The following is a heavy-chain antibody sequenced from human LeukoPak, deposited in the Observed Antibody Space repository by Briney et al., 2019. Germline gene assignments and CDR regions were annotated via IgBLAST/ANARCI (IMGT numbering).Heavy chain of an antibody. CDR3: AKDGEGANSGSYLFDY. D-gene: IGHD1-26*01. J-gene: IGHJ4*02. CDR1: GFSFSVDW. CDR2: INSDGGST. Sequence: GGSLRLSCAVSGFSFSVDWLHWVRQAPGKGLVWVSHINSDGGSTNYADSVKGRFTISRDNAKNTLYLQMNSLRAEDTAVYYCAKDGEGANSGSYLFDYWGQGTLVTVSS. V-gene: IGHV3-74*01.